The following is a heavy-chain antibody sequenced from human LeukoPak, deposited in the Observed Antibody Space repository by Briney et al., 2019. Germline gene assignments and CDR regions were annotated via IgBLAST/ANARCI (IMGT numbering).Heavy chain of an antibody. CDR3: ARVFTIFGVVTNY. CDR2: IYHSGST. J-gene: IGHJ4*02. Sequence: SETLSLTCAVSGYSISSGYYWGWIRQPPGKGLEWIGSIYHSGSTYYIPSLKSRVTISVDTSKNQFSLKLSSVTAADTAVYYCARVFTIFGVVTNYWGQGTLVTVSS. V-gene: IGHV4-38-2*01. CDR1: GYSISSGYY. D-gene: IGHD3-3*01.